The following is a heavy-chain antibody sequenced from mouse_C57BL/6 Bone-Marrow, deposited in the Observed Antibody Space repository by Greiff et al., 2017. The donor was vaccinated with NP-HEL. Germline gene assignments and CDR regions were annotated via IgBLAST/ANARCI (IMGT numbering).Heavy chain of an antibody. D-gene: IGHD2-5*01. J-gene: IGHJ1*03. V-gene: IGHV6-3*01. Sequence: KRQEAGGGLVQPGGSMKLSCVASGFTFSNYWMNWVRQSPEKGLEWVAQIRLKSDNYATHYAESVKGRFTISRDDSKSSVYLQMNNLRAEDTGIYYCTTYYSNYEYFDVWGTGTTVTVSS. CDR2: IRLKSDNYAT. CDR1: GFTFSNYW. CDR3: TTYYSNYEYFDV.